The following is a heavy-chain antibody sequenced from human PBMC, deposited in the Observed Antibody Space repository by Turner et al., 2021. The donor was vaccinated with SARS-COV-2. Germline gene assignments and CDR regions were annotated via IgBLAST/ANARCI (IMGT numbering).Heavy chain of an antibody. CDR2: IDTAGDT. Sequence: EVQLVESGGGLVQPGGSLRLSCAASGFTFSSYDMHWVRQATGKGLEWVSAIDTAGDTYYPGSVKGRFTISRENAKNSLYLQMNSLRAGDTAVYYCARAFEGSNWYFDLWGRGTLVTVSS. CDR1: GFTFSSYD. D-gene: IGHD4-4*01. V-gene: IGHV3-13*04. J-gene: IGHJ2*01. CDR3: ARAFEGSNWYFDL.